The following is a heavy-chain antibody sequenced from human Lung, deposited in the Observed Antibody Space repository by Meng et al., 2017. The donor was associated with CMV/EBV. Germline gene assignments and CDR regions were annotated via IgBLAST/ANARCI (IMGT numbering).Heavy chain of an antibody. CDR3: ARGGYYDFWSGYSYYYYYGMDV. J-gene: IGHJ6*02. CDR2: IYYSGST. CDR1: GGSISSYY. V-gene: IGHV4-59*01. D-gene: IGHD3-3*01. Sequence: SETLSLTCTASGGSISSYYWSWIRQPPGKGLEWIGYIYYSGSTNYNPSLKSRVTISVDTSKNQFSLKLSSVPAADTAVYYCARGGYYDFWSGYSYYYYYGMDVWGQGXTVTVSS.